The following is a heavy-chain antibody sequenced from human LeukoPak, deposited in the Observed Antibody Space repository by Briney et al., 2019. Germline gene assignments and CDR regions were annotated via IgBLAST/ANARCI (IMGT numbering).Heavy chain of an antibody. Sequence: GGSLRLSCAASGFTFSRNSMNWVRQAPGKGLEWVSSISTSSSYIYYADSVKGRFTISRDNSKNTLYLQMNSLRAEDTAVYYCAKDRGPYSSGWFTPDYWGQGTLVTVSS. CDR2: ISTSSSYI. J-gene: IGHJ4*02. CDR1: GFTFSRNS. D-gene: IGHD6-19*01. V-gene: IGHV3-21*01. CDR3: AKDRGPYSSGWFTPDY.